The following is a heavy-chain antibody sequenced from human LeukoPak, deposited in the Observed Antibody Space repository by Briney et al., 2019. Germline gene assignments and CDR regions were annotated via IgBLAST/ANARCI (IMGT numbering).Heavy chain of an antibody. CDR3: ARPRSTVGVTGLDC. V-gene: IGHV3-48*03. D-gene: IGHD1-26*01. CDR1: GFTFSSYE. J-gene: IGHJ4*02. CDR2: ISNSGTTI. Sequence: PGGSLRLSCAASGFTFSSYEMNWVRQAPGKGLEWVSYISNSGTTIYYADSVKGRFTISRDNAKNSLYLQMNSLRAEDTAVYYCARPRSTVGVTGLDCWGQGTLVTVSA.